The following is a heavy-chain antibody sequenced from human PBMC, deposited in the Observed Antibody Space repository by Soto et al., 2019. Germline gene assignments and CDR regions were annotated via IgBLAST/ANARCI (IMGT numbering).Heavy chain of an antibody. CDR3: AITSDILTGYYMNAFDI. J-gene: IGHJ3*02. CDR2: IYYSGST. V-gene: IGHV4-59*08. Sequence: QVQLQESGPGLVKPSETLSLTCTVSGGSISSYYWSWIRQPPGKGLEWIGYIYYSGSTNYNPSLKSRVTISVDTSKNQSSLKLSSVTAADTAVYYCAITSDILTGYYMNAFDIWGQGTMVTVSS. CDR1: GGSISSYY. D-gene: IGHD3-9*01.